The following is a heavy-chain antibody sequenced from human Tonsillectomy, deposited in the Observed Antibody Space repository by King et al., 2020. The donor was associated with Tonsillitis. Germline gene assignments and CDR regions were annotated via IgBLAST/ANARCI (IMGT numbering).Heavy chain of an antibody. CDR1: GFTFSSYA. CDR2: ISYDGSNK. J-gene: IGHJ4*02. Sequence: QLVQSGGGVVQPGRSLRLSCAASGFTFSSYAMHWVRQAPGKGLEWVAVISYDGSNKYYADSVKGRFTISRDNSKNTLYLQINSLRTEDTAVYYCARSLHYFDTSGPYYYWGQGILVVVSS. CDR3: ARSLHYFDTSGPYYY. V-gene: IGHV3-30*01. D-gene: IGHD3-9*01.